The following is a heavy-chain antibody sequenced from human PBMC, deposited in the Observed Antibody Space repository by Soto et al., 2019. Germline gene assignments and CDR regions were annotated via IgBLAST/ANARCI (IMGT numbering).Heavy chain of an antibody. V-gene: IGHV4-34*01. CDR3: ARGVTMILPVQGDEPDKYYLDS. CDR2: INHSGST. CDR1: GGSFSGHY. D-gene: IGHD3-22*01. Sequence: VQLQQWGAGLLKPSGTLSLTCAVYGGSFSGHYWTWIRQPPGKGLEWIGEINHSGSTNENPSLKSRVTVSVDTSKTQFSLKLRSVTAADTAVYYCARGVTMILPVQGDEPDKYYLDSWGRGSLVTVSS. J-gene: IGHJ4*02.